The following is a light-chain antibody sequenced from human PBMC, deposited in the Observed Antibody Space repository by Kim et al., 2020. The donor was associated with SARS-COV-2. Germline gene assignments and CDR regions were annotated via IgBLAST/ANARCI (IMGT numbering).Light chain of an antibody. Sequence: PGKTASITCGGNNIGSKSVHWYQQNPGQAPVLVIYYDSDRPSGIPERFSGSNSGNTATLTISRVEAGDEADYYCQVWDSSSDHKVFGGGTQLTVL. J-gene: IGLJ3*02. CDR3: QVWDSSSDHKV. CDR1: NIGSKS. CDR2: YDS. V-gene: IGLV3-21*04.